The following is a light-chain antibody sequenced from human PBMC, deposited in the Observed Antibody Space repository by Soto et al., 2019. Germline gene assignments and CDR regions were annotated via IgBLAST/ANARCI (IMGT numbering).Light chain of an antibody. CDR3: SSYTSSSTVL. CDR1: SSDVGGYNS. J-gene: IGLJ7*01. CDR2: DVS. V-gene: IGLV2-14*03. Sequence: QSALTQPASVSGSPGQSITISCTGTSSDVGGYNSVSWYQHHPGKAPKLIIYDVSNRPSGLSNRFSGSKSGNTASLTISELQAEDEADYYCSSYTSSSTVLFGGGTQLTVL.